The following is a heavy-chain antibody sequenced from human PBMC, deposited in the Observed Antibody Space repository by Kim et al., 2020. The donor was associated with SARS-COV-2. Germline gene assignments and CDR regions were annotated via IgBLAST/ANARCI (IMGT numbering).Heavy chain of an antibody. CDR3: AKEDGSSSSGFNYYYGMDV. J-gene: IGHJ6*02. D-gene: IGHD6-6*01. Sequence: GGSLRLSCAASGFTFDDYAMHWVRQAPGKGLEWVSGISWNSGSIGYADSVKGRFTISRDNAKNSLYLQMNSLRAEDTALYYCAKEDGSSSSGFNYYYGMDVWGQGTTVTVSS. V-gene: IGHV3-9*01. CDR1: GFTFDDYA. CDR2: ISWNSGSI.